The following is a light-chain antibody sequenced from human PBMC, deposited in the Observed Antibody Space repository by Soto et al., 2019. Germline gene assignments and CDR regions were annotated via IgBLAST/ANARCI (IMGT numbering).Light chain of an antibody. CDR1: SSDVGSYNL. Sequence: QSALAQPASVSGSPGQSINISCTGTSSDVGSYNLVSWYQQHPGKAPKLIIYEVTERPSGVSNRLSGSKSGNTASLTISGLQAEDEADYYCCSYAGSSIPVVFGGGTKLTVL. CDR2: EVT. J-gene: IGLJ2*01. V-gene: IGLV2-23*02. CDR3: CSYAGSSIPVV.